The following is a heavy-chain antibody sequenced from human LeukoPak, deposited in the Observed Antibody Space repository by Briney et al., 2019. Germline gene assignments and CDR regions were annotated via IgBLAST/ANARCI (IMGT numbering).Heavy chain of an antibody. CDR3: TKRARMGIAAAGDGFHI. CDR2: TSWDSAAI. Sequence: RGSLRPSCAASGFRFDDYAMHWVRQAPGKGLEWVSGTSWDSAAIGYADSVRGRFTLSRANAKNSLFLQMSSLRVEDTALYYCTKRARMGIAAAGDGFHIWGQGTMVTVSS. J-gene: IGHJ3*02. D-gene: IGHD6-13*01. CDR1: GFRFDDYA. V-gene: IGHV3-9*01.